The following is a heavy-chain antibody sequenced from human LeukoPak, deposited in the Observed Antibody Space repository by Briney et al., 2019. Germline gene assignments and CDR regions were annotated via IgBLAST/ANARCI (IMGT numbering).Heavy chain of an antibody. CDR2: IYYSGST. CDR3: ARFIIVVVPAATRNWFDP. V-gene: IGHV4-39*07. CDR1: GGSISSSSYY. Sequence: SETLSLTCTVSGGSISSSSYYWGWIRQPPGKGLEWIGSIYYSGSTYYNPSLKSRVTISVDTSKNQFSLKLSSVTAADTAVYYCARFIIVVVPAATRNWFDPWGQGTLVTVSS. D-gene: IGHD2-2*01. J-gene: IGHJ5*02.